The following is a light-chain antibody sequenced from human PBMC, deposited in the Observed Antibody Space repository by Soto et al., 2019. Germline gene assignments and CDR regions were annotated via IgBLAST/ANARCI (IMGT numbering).Light chain of an antibody. CDR3: QKLNSYPIT. CDR2: AAS. Sequence: DIQLTQSPSFLSASVGYRFTITFRASQGISSYLAWYQQTPGKAPKLLIYAASTLQSGVPSRFSGSGSGTEFTLTISSLQPEDFATYYCQKLNSYPITFGQGTQLEIK. V-gene: IGKV1-9*01. CDR1: QGISSY. J-gene: IGKJ5*01.